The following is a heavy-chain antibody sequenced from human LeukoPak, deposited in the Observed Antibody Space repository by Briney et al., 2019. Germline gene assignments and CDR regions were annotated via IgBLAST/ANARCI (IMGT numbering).Heavy chain of an antibody. CDR3: AKDSHYSSGSAFDY. D-gene: IGHD6-19*01. CDR1: GFTFSSYA. Sequence: GGSLRLSCVASGFTFSSYAMHRVRQAPGKGLEWVAVISYDGSNKYYADSVKGRFTISRDNSKNTLYLQMNRLRAEDTAVYYCAKDSHYSSGSAFDYWSQGTLVTVSS. CDR2: ISYDGSNK. J-gene: IGHJ4*02. V-gene: IGHV3-30-3*01.